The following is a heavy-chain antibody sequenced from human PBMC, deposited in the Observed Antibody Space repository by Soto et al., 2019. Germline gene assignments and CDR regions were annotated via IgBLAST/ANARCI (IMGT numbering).Heavy chain of an antibody. D-gene: IGHD4-4*01. V-gene: IGHV3-74*01. Sequence: PGGSLRLSCAASGFPFSPFWMHWVRQVPGKGPVWVSRINSDGNSTSYADSVKGRFTISRDDAKNTLYLQMNSLRAEDTAVYYCARGSNHFDYWGQGTLVTVSS. CDR3: ARGSNHFDY. CDR1: GFPFSPFW. J-gene: IGHJ4*02. CDR2: INSDGNST.